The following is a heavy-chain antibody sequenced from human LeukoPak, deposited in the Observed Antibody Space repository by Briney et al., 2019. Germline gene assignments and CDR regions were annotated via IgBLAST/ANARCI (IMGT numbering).Heavy chain of an antibody. Sequence: ASVKVSCKASGYTFTGYYMHWVRQAPGQGLEWMGWINPNSGGTNYAQKFQGRVTMTRDTSTSTAYMELSRLRSDDTAVYYCARAFVVVVAAGNWFDPWGQGTLVTVSS. CDR1: GYTFTGYY. CDR3: ARAFVVVVAAGNWFDP. V-gene: IGHV1-2*02. D-gene: IGHD2-15*01. J-gene: IGHJ5*02. CDR2: INPNSGGT.